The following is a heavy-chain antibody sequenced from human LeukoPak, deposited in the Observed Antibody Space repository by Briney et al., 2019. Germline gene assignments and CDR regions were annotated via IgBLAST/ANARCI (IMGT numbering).Heavy chain of an antibody. CDR3: ARGRTVTTSGGDYYYYMDV. CDR2: INWNGGST. D-gene: IGHD4-17*01. CDR1: GFTFGDYC. Sequence: GGSLTLSCAASGFTFGDYCMSWVRQAPGKGLEWVSGINWNGGSTGYADSVKGRITIFRDNDKNSLYMQMNSLRAEDTALYYCARGRTVTTSGGDYYYYMDVWGKGTTVTVSS. J-gene: IGHJ6*03. V-gene: IGHV3-20*04.